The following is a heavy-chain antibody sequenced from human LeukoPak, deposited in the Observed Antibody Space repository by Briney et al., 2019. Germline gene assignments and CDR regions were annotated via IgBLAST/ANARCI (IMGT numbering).Heavy chain of an antibody. J-gene: IGHJ4*02. Sequence: GASVKVSCKASGYTFTSYGISWVRQAPGQGLEWIGWISAYNGNTNYAQKLQGRVTMTTDTSTSTAYMELRSLRSDDTAVYYCARTKGDFWSGYSPDYWGQGTLVTVSS. CDR2: ISAYNGNT. CDR3: ARTKGDFWSGYSPDY. CDR1: GYTFTSYG. V-gene: IGHV1-18*01. D-gene: IGHD3-3*01.